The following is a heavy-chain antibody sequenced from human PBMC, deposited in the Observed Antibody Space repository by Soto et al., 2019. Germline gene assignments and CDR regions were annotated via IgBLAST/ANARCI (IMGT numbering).Heavy chain of an antibody. CDR1: GATINNYF. D-gene: IGHD3-3*02. CDR3: ARISRREGIRNHYFDY. J-gene: IGHJ4*02. CDR2: IYYTGST. Sequence: PSWCTSISCAVSGATINNYFWCWIRKPPGKGLEWIGYIYYTGSTNYNPSLKGRLTISVDTSRNQFSLRLTSVTAADTAVYYCARISRREGIRNHYFDYWGLGTLVTVSP. V-gene: IGHV4-59*08.